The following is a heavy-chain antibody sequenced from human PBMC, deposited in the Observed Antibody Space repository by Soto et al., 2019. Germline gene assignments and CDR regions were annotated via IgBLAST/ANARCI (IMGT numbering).Heavy chain of an antibody. CDR3: VKDLKWGGMTGIHYFDS. J-gene: IGHJ4*02. CDR1: GFTIDDYA. D-gene: IGHD1-26*01. Sequence: EVQLVESGGGLVQPGRSLRLSCAASGFTIDDYAMHWVRQVPGKGLEWVSGISSNSDTIDYADSVKGRFTISRDNAKNSLFLQMNALRPEDTVLDYCVKDLKWGGMTGIHYFDSWGQGTLVTVSS. CDR2: ISSNSDTI. V-gene: IGHV3-9*01.